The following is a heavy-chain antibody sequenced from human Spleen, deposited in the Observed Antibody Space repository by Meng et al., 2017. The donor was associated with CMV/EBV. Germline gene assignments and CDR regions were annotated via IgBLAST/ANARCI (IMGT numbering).Heavy chain of an antibody. V-gene: IGHV3-11*01. D-gene: IGHD1-1*01. CDR2: ISSSGTTI. CDR3: ARCARGWNYYFDY. Sequence: CAASGFTFSDYYMNWIRQAPGKGLEWVSYISSSGTTIYYADSVKGRFTISTDNAKNSVYLQMNSLRAEDTAVYYCARCARGWNYYFDYWGQGTPVTVSS. J-gene: IGHJ4*02. CDR1: GFTFSDYY.